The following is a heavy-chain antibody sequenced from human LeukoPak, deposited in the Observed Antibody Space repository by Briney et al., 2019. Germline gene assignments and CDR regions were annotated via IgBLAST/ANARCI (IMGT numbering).Heavy chain of an antibody. V-gene: IGHV4-34*01. CDR1: GGSSSGYS. D-gene: IGHD4-11*01. CDR2: INHSGST. CDR3: AKQTRLHIRPLDY. Sequence: PSETLSLTCAVYGGSSSGYSWSWIRQPPGKGLGWIGEINHSGSTNYNPSLKSRVTISVDTSKNQFSLKLSSVTAADTAVYYCAKQTRLHIRPLDYWGQGTLVTVSS. J-gene: IGHJ4*02.